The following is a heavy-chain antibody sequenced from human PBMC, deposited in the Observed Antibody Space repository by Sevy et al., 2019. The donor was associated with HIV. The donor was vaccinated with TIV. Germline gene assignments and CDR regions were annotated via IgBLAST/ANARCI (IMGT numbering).Heavy chain of an antibody. Sequence: SETLSLTCTVSGGSISSYYWSWIRQPPGKGLEWIGYIYYSGSTNYNPSLKSRVTISVDTSKNQFSLKLSSVTAADTAVYHCARGDLLRTPGSPFDYWGQGTLVTVSS. J-gene: IGHJ4*02. CDR1: GGSISSYY. D-gene: IGHD1-26*01. CDR2: IYYSGST. V-gene: IGHV4-59*01. CDR3: ARGDLLRTPGSPFDY.